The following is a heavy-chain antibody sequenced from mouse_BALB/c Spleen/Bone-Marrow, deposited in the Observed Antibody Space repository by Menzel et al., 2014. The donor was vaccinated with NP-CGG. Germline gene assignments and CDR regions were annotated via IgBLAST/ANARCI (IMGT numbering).Heavy chain of an antibody. J-gene: IGHJ4*01. CDR1: GYTFTDYY. V-gene: IGHV1-77*01. CDR2: IYPGSGNT. Sequence: QVQLQQSGAELARPGASVKLSCKASGYTFTDYYINWVKQRTGQGLEWIGEIYPGSGNTYYNEKFKGKATLTADKSSSTAYMQLSSLTSEDSEVYFCAKGGYGSSYVRYYAMDYWGQGTSVTVSS. CDR3: AKGGYGSSYVRYYAMDY. D-gene: IGHD1-1*01.